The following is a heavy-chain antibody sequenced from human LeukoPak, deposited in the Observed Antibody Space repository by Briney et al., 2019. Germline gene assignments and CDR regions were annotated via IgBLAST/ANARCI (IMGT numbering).Heavy chain of an antibody. D-gene: IGHD2-2*01. V-gene: IGHV1-18*01. Sequence: ASVKVSRKGSGYTFTGYGISWVRQGPGQRLEWVGWISAYNGNTNYAQKLQGRVTMTTDTSTSTAYMELRSLRSDDTAVYYCARVDIVVVPAVFDYWGQGTLVTVSS. CDR3: ARVDIVVVPAVFDY. CDR1: GYTFTGYG. CDR2: ISAYNGNT. J-gene: IGHJ4*02.